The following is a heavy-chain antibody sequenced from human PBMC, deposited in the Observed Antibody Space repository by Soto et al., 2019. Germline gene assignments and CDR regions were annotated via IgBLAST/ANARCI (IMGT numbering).Heavy chain of an antibody. CDR3: ASARSDYYPSTF. CDR1: GGTFSSFA. V-gene: IGHV1-69*18. Sequence: QVPLVQSGAEVKKPGSSVKVSCKASGGTFSSFALSWVRQAPGQGLEWMGRIIPMFATPNYAQRFQGRVTITADESTGTAYMELSSLRSEDTALYYCASARSDYYPSTFWGQGTLVTVSS. D-gene: IGHD3-3*01. CDR2: IIPMFATP. J-gene: IGHJ4*02.